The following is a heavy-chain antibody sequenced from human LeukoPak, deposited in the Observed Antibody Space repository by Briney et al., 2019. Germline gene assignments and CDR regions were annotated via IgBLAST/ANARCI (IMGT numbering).Heavy chain of an antibody. D-gene: IGHD6-19*01. J-gene: IGHJ5*02. CDR1: GFTFSSYW. CDR2: IETDGSST. CDR3: ARALAVAGTGGFDP. V-gene: IGHV3-74*01. Sequence: PGGSLRLSCAASGFTFSSYWMHWVRQVPGKGPLWVARIETDGSSTAYADSVKGRFTISRDNAKNTLYLQMNSLRAEDTAVYYCARALAVAGTGGFDPWGQGTLVTVSS.